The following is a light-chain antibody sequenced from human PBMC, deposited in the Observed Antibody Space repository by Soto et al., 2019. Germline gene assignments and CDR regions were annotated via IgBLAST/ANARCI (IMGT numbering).Light chain of an antibody. CDR2: GAS. Sequence: EIVMTQSPATLSVAPGEGATLSCRASQSVRTNLAWYQQRPGQAPRLLIYGASTRATDIPARFSGTGSGTEFTLTISSLQSEDFAVYYCQQYNIWPPLTFGGGTKVEIK. V-gene: IGKV3-15*01. CDR1: QSVRTN. CDR3: QQYNIWPPLT. J-gene: IGKJ4*01.